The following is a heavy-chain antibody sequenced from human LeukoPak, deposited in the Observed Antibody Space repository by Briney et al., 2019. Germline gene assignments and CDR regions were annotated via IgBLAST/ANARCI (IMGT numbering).Heavy chain of an antibody. CDR1: GFTFSSYW. J-gene: IGHJ1*01. CDR3: ARGMYYYDSSGYHFQH. V-gene: IGHV3-74*01. Sequence: AGGSLRLSCAASGFTFSSYWMSWVRQAPGTGLVWVSRINTDGSSTTYADLVKGRFTISRDNAKNTLYLQMNSLRAEDTAVYYCARGMYYYDSSGYHFQHWGQGTLVTVSS. D-gene: IGHD3-22*01. CDR2: INTDGSST.